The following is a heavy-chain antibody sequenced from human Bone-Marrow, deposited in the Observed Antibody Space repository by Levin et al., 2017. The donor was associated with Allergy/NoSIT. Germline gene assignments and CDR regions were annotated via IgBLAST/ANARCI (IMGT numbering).Heavy chain of an antibody. Sequence: PSETLSLTCTVSGGSFSSRDWWSWVRQPPGKGLEWIGEIYHNGSTSYNPSLKSRVTISVDKPNNQFSLRLSSVTAADTAVYYCARVPVAVLGPTSWFDPWGQGTLVTVSS. D-gene: IGHD1-26*01. J-gene: IGHJ5*02. V-gene: IGHV4-4*02. CDR1: GGSFSSRDW. CDR3: ARVPVAVLGPTSWFDP. CDR2: IYHNGST.